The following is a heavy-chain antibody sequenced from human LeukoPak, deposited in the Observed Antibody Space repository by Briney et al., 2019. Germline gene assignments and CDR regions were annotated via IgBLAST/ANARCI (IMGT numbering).Heavy chain of an antibody. CDR3: ARDPFGESSY. CDR1: GFTFSSYW. Sequence: PGGSLRLPCAASGFTFSSYWMHWVRQAPGKGLVWVSRIKSDGSSTSYADSVKGRFTISRDNGMNTLYLQMNSLRAEDTAVYYCARDPFGESSYWGRGILVTVSS. D-gene: IGHD3-16*02. CDR2: IKSDGSST. J-gene: IGHJ4*02. V-gene: IGHV3-74*01.